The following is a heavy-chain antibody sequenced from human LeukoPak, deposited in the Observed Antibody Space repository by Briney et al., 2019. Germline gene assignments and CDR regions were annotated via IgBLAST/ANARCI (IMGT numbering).Heavy chain of an antibody. J-gene: IGHJ6*03. CDR2: INSDGSST. V-gene: IGHV3-74*01. Sequence: GGSLRLSCAASGFTFSSYGMHWVRQAPGKGLVWVSRINSDGSSTTYADSVKGRFTISRDNSKNTLYLQMNSLRAEDTAVYYCAKGGGYEAQYYYYYLDVWGKGTTVTISS. CDR3: AKGGGYEAQYYYYYLDV. D-gene: IGHD5-12*01. CDR1: GFTFSSYG.